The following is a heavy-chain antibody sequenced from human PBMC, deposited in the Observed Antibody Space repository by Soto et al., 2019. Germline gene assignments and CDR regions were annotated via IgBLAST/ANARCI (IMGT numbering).Heavy chain of an antibody. CDR3: ARDLTAAAGTLAVYYYYGMDV. CDR1: GGTFSSYA. Sequence: GASAKVSCKASGGTFSSYAICWVRQAPGQGLEWMGGIIPIFGTANYAQKFQGRVTMTRDTSTSTVYMELSSLRSEDTAVYYCARDLTAAAGTLAVYYYYGMDVWGQGTTVTVSS. CDR2: IIPIFGTA. J-gene: IGHJ6*02. D-gene: IGHD6-13*01. V-gene: IGHV1-69*05.